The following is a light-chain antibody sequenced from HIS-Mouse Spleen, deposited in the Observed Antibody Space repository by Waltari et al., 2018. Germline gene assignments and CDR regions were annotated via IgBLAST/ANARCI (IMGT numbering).Light chain of an antibody. V-gene: IGLV2-11*01. CDR3: CSYAGSYNWV. CDR2: DVS. J-gene: IGLJ3*02. CDR1: SSDVGGDNY. Sequence: QSALTQPRSVSGSPGQSVTIPCTGPSSDVGGDNYVSCYQQHPGKAPKLMIYDVSKRPSGVPDRFSGSKSGNTASLTISGLQAEDEADYYCCSYAGSYNWVFGGGTKLTVL.